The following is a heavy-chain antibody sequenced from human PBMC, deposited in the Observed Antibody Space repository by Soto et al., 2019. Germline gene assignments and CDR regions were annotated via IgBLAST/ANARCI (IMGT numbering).Heavy chain of an antibody. Sequence: GGSLRLSCAASGFTFSSYAMSWVRQAPGKGLEWVSAISGSGGSTYYADSVKGRFTISRDNSKNTLYLQMNSLRAEDTAVYYCAKSGGYYYDSSGSLDYWGQGTLVTVSS. V-gene: IGHV3-23*01. CDR1: GFTFSSYA. CDR2: ISGSGGST. J-gene: IGHJ4*02. CDR3: AKSGGYYYDSSGSLDY. D-gene: IGHD3-22*01.